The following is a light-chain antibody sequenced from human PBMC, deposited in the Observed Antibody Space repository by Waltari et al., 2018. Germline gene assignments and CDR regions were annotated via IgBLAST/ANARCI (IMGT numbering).Light chain of an antibody. CDR1: RSDVGFYNL. J-gene: IGLJ3*02. V-gene: IGLV2-23*02. CDR2: EVI. CDR3: CSYAGRNIWV. Sequence: QSALTQPASVSGSPGQSITISCTGTRSDVGFYNLVSWYQQHPGKAPELVVYEVISRPSGVSNRFSGSKAGNTASLTISGLQAEDEADDYCCSYAGRNIWVFGGGTKLTVL.